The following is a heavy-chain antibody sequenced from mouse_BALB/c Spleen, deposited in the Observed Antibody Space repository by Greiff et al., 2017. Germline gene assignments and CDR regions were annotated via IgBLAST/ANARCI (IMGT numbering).Heavy chain of an antibody. J-gene: IGHJ4*01. CDR2: IDPENGNT. CDR3: ARGYYIYYAMDY. CDR1: GFNIKDYY. D-gene: IGHD2-3*01. Sequence: EVKLQESGAELVRPGALVKLSCKASGFNIKDYYMHWVKQRPEQGLEWIGWIDPENGNTIYDPKFQGKASITADTSSNTAYLQLSSLTSEDTAVYYCARGYYIYYAMDYWGQGTSVTVSS. V-gene: IGHV14-1*02.